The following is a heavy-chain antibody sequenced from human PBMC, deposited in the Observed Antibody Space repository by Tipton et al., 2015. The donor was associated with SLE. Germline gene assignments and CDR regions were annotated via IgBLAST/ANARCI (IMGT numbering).Heavy chain of an antibody. V-gene: IGHV4-34*01. Sequence: LRLSCAFYGGSFSVSYWTWIRQPPGRGLEWIGEINHSGSTNYNPSLKSRITISVDTSKNQFSLKLRSVTAADAAVYYCARRCAKGLGYWGQGALVTVSS. J-gene: IGHJ4*02. D-gene: IGHD4/OR15-4a*01. CDR3: ARRCAKGLGY. CDR1: GGSFSVSY. CDR2: INHSGST.